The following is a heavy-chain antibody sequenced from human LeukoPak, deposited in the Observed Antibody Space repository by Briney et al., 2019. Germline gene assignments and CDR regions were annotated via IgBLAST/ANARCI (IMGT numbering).Heavy chain of an antibody. CDR2: IYSNGIT. V-gene: IGHV4-4*08. Sequence: SETLSLTCTVSGGSIFSYYWNWIRRTPGKGLEWLGYIYSNGITNYSPSLRSRGTISIATSKNQFSLRLASVTAADTAIYYCARRAYFDSSGYSPTSGYFDLCGRGTLVTVSS. CDR3: ARRAYFDSSGYSPTSGYFDL. J-gene: IGHJ2*01. D-gene: IGHD3-22*01. CDR1: GGSIFSYY.